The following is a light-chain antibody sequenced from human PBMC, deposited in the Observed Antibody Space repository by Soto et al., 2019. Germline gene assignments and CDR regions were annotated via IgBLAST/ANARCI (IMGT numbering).Light chain of an antibody. CDR3: QQYGGSPPFT. CDR1: QSVSSSY. Sequence: EIVLTQSPGTLSLSLGERATLSCRASQSVSSSYLAWYQQKPGQAPRLLISGASSRATGIPDRFSGSGSGTDFTLTISRLEPEDFAVYYCQQYGGSPPFTFGPGTKVDIK. V-gene: IGKV3-20*01. J-gene: IGKJ3*01. CDR2: GAS.